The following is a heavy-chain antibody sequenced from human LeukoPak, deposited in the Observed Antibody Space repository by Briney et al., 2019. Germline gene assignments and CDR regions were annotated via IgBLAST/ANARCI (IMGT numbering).Heavy chain of an antibody. CDR1: GYSFTTYG. Sequence: ASVKVSCKASGYSFTTYGISWVRQAPGQGLEWMGWINSNNGDTNYAQKLQGRVTMTTDTSTSTAYMELRSLRSDDTAVYYCARGHYDSSGYYLDYWGQGTLVTVSS. CDR3: ARGHYDSSGYYLDY. D-gene: IGHD3-22*01. V-gene: IGHV1-18*01. CDR2: INSNNGDT. J-gene: IGHJ4*02.